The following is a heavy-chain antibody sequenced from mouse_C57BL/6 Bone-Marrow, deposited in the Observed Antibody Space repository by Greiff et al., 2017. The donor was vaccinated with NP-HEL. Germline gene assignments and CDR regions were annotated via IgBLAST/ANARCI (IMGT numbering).Heavy chain of an antibody. CDR2: IYPGNSDT. V-gene: IGHV1-5*01. J-gene: IGHJ3*01. D-gene: IGHD1-1*01. Sequence: EVQLQQSGTVLARPGASVKMSCKTSGYTFTSYWMHWVKQRPGQGLEWIGAIYPGNSDTSYNQKFKGKAKLTAVTSASTAYMGLSSLTNEDSAVYYCTRRITTVVASSEFAYWGQGTLVTVSA. CDR1: GYTFTSYW. CDR3: TRRITTVVASSEFAY.